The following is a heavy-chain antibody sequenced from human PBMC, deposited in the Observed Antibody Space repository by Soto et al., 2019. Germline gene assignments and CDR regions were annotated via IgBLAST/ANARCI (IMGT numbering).Heavy chain of an antibody. J-gene: IGHJ4*02. Sequence: SVKVSCKASGGTFSSYAISWVRQAPGQGLEWMGGIIPIFGTANYAQKFQGRVTITADESTSTAYMELSSLRSEDTAVYYCARVGGWLGEPVGFDYWGQGTLVTVSS. CDR2: IIPIFGTA. CDR1: GGTFSSYA. D-gene: IGHD3-10*01. V-gene: IGHV1-69*13. CDR3: ARVGGWLGEPVGFDY.